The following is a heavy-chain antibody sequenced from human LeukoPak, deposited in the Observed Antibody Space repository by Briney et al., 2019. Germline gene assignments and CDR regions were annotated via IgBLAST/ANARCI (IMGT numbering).Heavy chain of an antibody. Sequence: ASETLSLTCAVYGGSFSGYYWSWIRQPPGKGLEWIGEINHSGSTNYNPYLKSRVTISVDTSKNQLSLKLRSVTAADTAVYYCASWDAFDIWGQGTMVTVSS. CDR3: ASWDAFDI. J-gene: IGHJ3*02. CDR1: GGSFSGYY. CDR2: INHSGST. V-gene: IGHV4-34*01.